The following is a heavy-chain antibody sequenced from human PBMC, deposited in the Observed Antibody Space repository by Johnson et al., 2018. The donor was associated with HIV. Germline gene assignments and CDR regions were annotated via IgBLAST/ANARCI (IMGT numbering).Heavy chain of an antibody. CDR3: ARGGARSSGYYSAFDI. Sequence: QVQLVESGGGVVQPGRSLRLSCAASGFTFSSYAMHWVRQAPGKGLEWVAVISYDGSNKYYADSVKGRFTISRDNSKNTLYLQINSLRAEDTAVYYCARGGARSSGYYSAFDIWGQGTMVTVSS. CDR1: GFTFSSYA. CDR2: ISYDGSNK. V-gene: IGHV3-30-3*01. J-gene: IGHJ3*02. D-gene: IGHD3-22*01.